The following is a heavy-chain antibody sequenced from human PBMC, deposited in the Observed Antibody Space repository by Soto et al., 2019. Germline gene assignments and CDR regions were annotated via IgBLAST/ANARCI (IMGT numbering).Heavy chain of an antibody. J-gene: IGHJ3*01. CDR1: GFMFNNHG. D-gene: IGHD3-22*01. CDR3: ARDQLYYNDISGRPLNAFDV. V-gene: IGHV3-33*05. CDR2: LSRDGSKQ. Sequence: PGGSLRLSCAASGFMFNNHGMHWVRQAPGKGLEWVALLSRDGSKQFYRDSVEGRFTISRDNAKNSLYLQMNSLRAEDTAVYYCARDQLYYNDISGRPLNAFDVWGQGTMVTVSS.